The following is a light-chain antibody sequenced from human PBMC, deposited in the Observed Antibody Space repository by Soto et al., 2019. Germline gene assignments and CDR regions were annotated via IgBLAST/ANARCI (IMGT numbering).Light chain of an antibody. Sequence: DIQMTQSPSSLSASVGDRVTITCRTSQGINDYLNWYQMKPGEAPKLLIYAASALQSGIPSRFSGSASGTEFTLTITSLQPEDFATYYCQQSYNFPRTFGQGTKVEV. CDR1: QGINDY. V-gene: IGKV1-39*01. CDR3: QQSYNFPRT. J-gene: IGKJ1*01. CDR2: AAS.